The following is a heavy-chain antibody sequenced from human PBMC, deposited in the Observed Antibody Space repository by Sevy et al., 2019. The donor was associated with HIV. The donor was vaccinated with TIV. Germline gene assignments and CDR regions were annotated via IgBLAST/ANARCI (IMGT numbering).Heavy chain of an antibody. J-gene: IGHJ3*02. V-gene: IGHV3-48*02. D-gene: IGHD2-15*01. CDR2: ISSSSSTI. CDR1: GFTFSSYR. CDR3: ARDSEFDIVVVVAGVGDAFDI. Sequence: GGSLRLSCAASGFTFSSYRMNWVRQAPGKGLEWVSYISSSSSTIYYADSVKGRFTISRDNAKNSLYLQMNSLRDEDTAVYYCARDSEFDIVVVVAGVGDAFDIWGQGTMVTVSS.